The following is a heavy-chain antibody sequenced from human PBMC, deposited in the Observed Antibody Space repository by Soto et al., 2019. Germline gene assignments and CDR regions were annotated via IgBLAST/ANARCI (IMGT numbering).Heavy chain of an antibody. V-gene: IGHV4-59*01. CDR2: IYYSGST. D-gene: IGHD2-21*02. CDR1: GGSISSYY. CDR3: ARDLWGYCGTDCYPLDV. Sequence: SETLSLTCTVSGGSISSYYWSWIRQPPGKGLEWIGYIYYSGSTNYNPSLKSRVTISVDTSKNQFSLKLSSVTAADTAVYYCARDLWGYCGTDCYPLDVWGQGTMVTVS. J-gene: IGHJ6*02.